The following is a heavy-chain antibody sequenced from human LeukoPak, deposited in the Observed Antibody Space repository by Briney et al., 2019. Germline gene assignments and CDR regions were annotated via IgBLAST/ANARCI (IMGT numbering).Heavy chain of an antibody. CDR1: GFTFSSYG. CDR2: ISYDGSNK. Sequence: GRSLRLSCAASGFTFSSYGMHWVRQAPGKGLEWVAVISYDGSNKYYADSVKGRFTISRDNSKNTLYLQMNSLRAEDTAVYYCAKLPQVGAVAQGIREDYWGQGTLVTVSS. V-gene: IGHV3-30*18. D-gene: IGHD6-19*01. CDR3: AKLPQVGAVAQGIREDY. J-gene: IGHJ4*02.